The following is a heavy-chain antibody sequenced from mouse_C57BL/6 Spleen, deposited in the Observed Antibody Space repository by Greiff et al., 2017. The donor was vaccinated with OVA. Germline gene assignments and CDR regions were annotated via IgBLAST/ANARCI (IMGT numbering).Heavy chain of an antibody. D-gene: IGHD1-1*01. Sequence: EVKVVESGGGLVKPGGSLKLSCAASGFTFSSSAMSWVRQTPEKRLEWVTTISDGGSYTYYPDNVKGRFTISRDNAKNNLYLQMSHLKSEDTAMYYCARDPTVVAPAYWGQGTSVTVSS. V-gene: IGHV5-4*01. CDR1: GFTFSSSA. J-gene: IGHJ4*01. CDR3: ARDPTVVAPAY. CDR2: ISDGGSYT.